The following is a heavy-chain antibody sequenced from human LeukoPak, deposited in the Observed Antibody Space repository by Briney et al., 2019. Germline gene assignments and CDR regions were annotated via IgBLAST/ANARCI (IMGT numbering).Heavy chain of an antibody. Sequence: GGSVKVSCKASGYTFTSYYMHWVRQAPGQGLEWMGIINPSGGSTSYAQKFQGKVTMTRDTSTSTVYMELSSLRSEDTAVYYCARGTAAITNFDYWGQGTLVTDSS. V-gene: IGHV1-46*01. CDR1: GYTFTSYY. D-gene: IGHD2-2*01. J-gene: IGHJ4*02. CDR3: ARGTAAITNFDY. CDR2: INPSGGST.